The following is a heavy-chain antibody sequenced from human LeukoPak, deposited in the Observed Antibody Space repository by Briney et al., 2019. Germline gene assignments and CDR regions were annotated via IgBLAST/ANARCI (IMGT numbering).Heavy chain of an antibody. CDR1: GGSISGYY. Sequence: SETLSLTCTVSGGSISGYYWSWIRQPPGKGLEWIGYIYYSGSTNYNPSLKSRVTISVDTSKNQFSLKLSSVTAADTAMYYCAREYYYDSSGYYVWYFDLWGRGTLVTVSS. J-gene: IGHJ2*01. CDR2: IYYSGST. CDR3: AREYYYDSSGYYVWYFDL. V-gene: IGHV4-59*01. D-gene: IGHD3-22*01.